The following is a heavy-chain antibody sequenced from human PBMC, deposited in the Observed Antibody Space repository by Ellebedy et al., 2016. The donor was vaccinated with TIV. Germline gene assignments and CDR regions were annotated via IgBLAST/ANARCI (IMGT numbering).Heavy chain of an antibody. V-gene: IGHV3-74*01. CDR3: ARAGIVVVPAAIGV. D-gene: IGHD2-2*01. J-gene: IGHJ4*02. CDR2: INSDGSST. Sequence: PGGSLRLSCAASGFTFSSYWMLWVRQAPGKGLVWVSRINSDGSSTSYADSVKGRFTISRDNAKNTLYLQMNSLRAEDTAVYYCARAGIVVVPAAIGVWGQGTLVTVSS. CDR1: GFTFSSYW.